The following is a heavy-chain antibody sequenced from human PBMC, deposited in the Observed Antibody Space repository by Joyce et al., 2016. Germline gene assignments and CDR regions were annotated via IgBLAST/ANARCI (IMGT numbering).Heavy chain of an antibody. D-gene: IGHD2-21*02. V-gene: IGHV4-34*01. CDR1: GGSFSGYF. CDR3: ARGPRFARILLFFND. Sequence: QVQLQQWGAGLLKPSETLSLTCGVSGGSFSGYFWTWIRQSPGKGLERIGDINHSGSTNYNPSLKSRVTISVDASKNQFSMKLTSVTAADTAIYYCARGPRFARILLFFNDWGQGSLVTVSS. CDR2: INHSGST. J-gene: IGHJ4*02.